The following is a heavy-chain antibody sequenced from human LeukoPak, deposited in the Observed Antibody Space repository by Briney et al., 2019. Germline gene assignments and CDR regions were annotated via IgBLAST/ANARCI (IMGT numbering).Heavy chain of an antibody. D-gene: IGHD3-10*01. CDR1: GFTFSSYA. CDR2: ISGSGGST. V-gene: IGHV3-23*01. CDR3: ARLWFRELLPTY. Sequence: GGSLRLSCAASGFTFSSYAMSWVRQAPGKGLEWVSAISGSGGSTYYADSVKGRFTISRDNSKNTLYLQMNSLRAEDTAVYYCARLWFRELLPTYWGQGTLATISS. J-gene: IGHJ4*02.